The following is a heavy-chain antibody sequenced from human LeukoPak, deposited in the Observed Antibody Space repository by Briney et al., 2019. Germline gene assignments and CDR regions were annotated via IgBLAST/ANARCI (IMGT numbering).Heavy chain of an antibody. J-gene: IGHJ4*02. V-gene: IGHV4-34*01. D-gene: IGHD2-2*02. CDR2: INHSGST. CDR1: GGSFSGYY. Sequence: PSETLSLTCAVYGGSFSGYYWSWIRQPPGKGLEWIGEINHSGSTNYNPSLKSRVTISVDTSKNQFSLKLSSVTAADTAVYYCASSPAAIAMGYYFDYWGQGTLVTVSS. CDR3: ASSPAAIAMGYYFDY.